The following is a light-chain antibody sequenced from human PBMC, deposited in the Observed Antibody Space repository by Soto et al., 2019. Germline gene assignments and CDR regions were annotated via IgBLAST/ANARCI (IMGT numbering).Light chain of an antibody. CDR3: SSYTSSSTHNYV. CDR1: SSHVGTYNY. Sequence: QSVLSPPASVTGSPGQSITISCTATSSHVGTYNYVSWYQHHPGKAPKLMIYEVSNRPSGVSNRFSGSKSGNTASLTISGLQAEDEADYYCSSYTSSSTHNYVFGTGTKVTVL. CDR2: EVS. V-gene: IGLV2-14*01. J-gene: IGLJ1*01.